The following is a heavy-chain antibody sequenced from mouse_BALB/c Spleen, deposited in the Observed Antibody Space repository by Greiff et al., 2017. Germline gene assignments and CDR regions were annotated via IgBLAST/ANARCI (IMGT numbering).Heavy chain of an antibody. CDR2: ISDGGSYT. CDR3: ARGGYGNWDFDY. J-gene: IGHJ2*01. D-gene: IGHD2-10*02. V-gene: IGHV5-4*02. Sequence: DVMLVESGGGLVKPGGSLKLSCAASGFTFSDYYMYWVRQTPEKRLEWVATISDGGSYTYYPDSVKGRVTISRDNAKNNLYLQMSSLKSEDTAMYYCARGGYGNWDFDYWGQGTTLTVSS. CDR1: GFTFSDYY.